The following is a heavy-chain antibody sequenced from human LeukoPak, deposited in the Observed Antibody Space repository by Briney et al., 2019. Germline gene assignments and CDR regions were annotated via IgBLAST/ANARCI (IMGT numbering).Heavy chain of an antibody. Sequence: GGSLRLSCAASGFTFSDYYMSWIRQAPGKGLEWVSYISSSSSYTNYADSVKGRFTISRDNAKNSLYLQMDSLRAEDTAVYYCARASQTRGSYPFDYWGQGTLVTVSS. D-gene: IGHD1-26*01. V-gene: IGHV3-11*06. CDR1: GFTFSDYY. J-gene: IGHJ4*02. CDR2: ISSSSSYT. CDR3: ARASQTRGSYPFDY.